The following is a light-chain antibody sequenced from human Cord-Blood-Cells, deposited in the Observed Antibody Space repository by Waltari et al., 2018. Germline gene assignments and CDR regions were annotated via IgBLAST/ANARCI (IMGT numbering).Light chain of an antibody. CDR2: AAS. CDR1: QSISSY. V-gene: IGKV1-39*01. J-gene: IGKJ1*01. CDR3: QQSYSTRRT. Sequence: DIQMTQSPSSLSASVGDRVTITCRASQSISSYLNWYQQKPGKVPKRLIYAASSLQSGVPSRFSVSGSGTDFTLTISSLQPEYFATYYCQQSYSTRRTFGQGTKVEIK.